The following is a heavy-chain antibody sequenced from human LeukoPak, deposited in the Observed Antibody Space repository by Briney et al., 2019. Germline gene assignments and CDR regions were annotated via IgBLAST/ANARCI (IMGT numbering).Heavy chain of an antibody. J-gene: IGHJ4*02. D-gene: IGHD3-10*01. Sequence: ASVKVSCKASGYPFLRFCIHWVRQAPGQGLECMGKINPAGGAASYAQRFQGRVTVTRDTSASTVYMELSSLRSEDTAVYYCARDTRELLGGYYFDYWGQGALVTVSS. CDR3: ARDTRELLGGYYFDY. CDR2: INPAGGAA. CDR1: GYPFLRFC. V-gene: IGHV1-46*01.